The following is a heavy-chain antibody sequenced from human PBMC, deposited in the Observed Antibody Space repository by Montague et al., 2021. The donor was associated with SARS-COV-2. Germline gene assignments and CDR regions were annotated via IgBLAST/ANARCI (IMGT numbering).Heavy chain of an antibody. D-gene: IGHD3-10*01. CDR3: ATYYYNSDHVRSA. Sequence: SMILSCAASGFTFSSYEMNWVRQAPVKGLEWISKIINSGSSTYYXDSVKGRFTISRDNAKNSLYLQMNSLRAEDTAVYYCATYYYNSDHVRSAWGQGTLVTVSS. CDR1: GFTFSSYE. V-gene: IGHV3-48*03. J-gene: IGHJ5*02. CDR2: IINSGSST.